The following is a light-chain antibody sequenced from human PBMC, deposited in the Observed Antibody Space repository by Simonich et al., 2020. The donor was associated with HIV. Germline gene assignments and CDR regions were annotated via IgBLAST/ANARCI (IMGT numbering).Light chain of an antibody. CDR1: SSNIGNNY. CDR3: GTWDSSLSAGV. J-gene: IGLJ3*02. Sequence: QSVLTQPPSVSAAPGQKVTISCSGSSSNIGNNYVSWYQQLPGTAPKLLIYDTNQRPSGLPVRFSGSKSGTSATLGITGLQTGDEADYYCGTWDSSLSAGVFGGGTKLTVL. CDR2: DTN. V-gene: IGLV1-51*01.